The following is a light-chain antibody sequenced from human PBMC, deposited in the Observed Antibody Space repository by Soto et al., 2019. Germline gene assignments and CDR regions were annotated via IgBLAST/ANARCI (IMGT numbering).Light chain of an antibody. CDR1: STDFVSYNR. V-gene: IGLV2-18*01. J-gene: IGLJ1*01. Sequence: QSVLTQPPSVSGSPGQSVTISCTGTSTDFVSYNRVSWYQQPPGTAPKLMIYEVSKRPSGVPDRFSGSKSGNTASLTISGLQAEDEADYYCSLYTSENAYVFGTGTKVTAL. CDR3: SLYTSENAYV. CDR2: EVS.